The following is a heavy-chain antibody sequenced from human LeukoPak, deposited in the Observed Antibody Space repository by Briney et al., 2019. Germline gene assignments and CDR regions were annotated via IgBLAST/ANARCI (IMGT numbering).Heavy chain of an antibody. V-gene: IGHV4-61*05. Sequence: SETPSLTCTVSGGSISSSSYYWGWIRQPPGEGLERIGYMRYDGSTNYNPSLKSRVIISMDTSKNQLSLKLTSVTAADTAVYYCARGGEYSSEYNWFDPWGQGTLVTVSS. D-gene: IGHD6-25*01. CDR2: MRYDGST. CDR1: GGSISSSSYY. CDR3: ARGGEYSSEYNWFDP. J-gene: IGHJ5*02.